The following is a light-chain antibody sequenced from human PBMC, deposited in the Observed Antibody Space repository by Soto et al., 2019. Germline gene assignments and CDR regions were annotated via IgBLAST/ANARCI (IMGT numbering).Light chain of an antibody. CDR2: EAS. J-gene: IGKJ1*01. Sequence: DIQMTQFPSTLAASVGDRVTITCRASQSIDKWLAWYQQKPGKAPNLLIYEASNLEGGDPSRFSGSRSGTDFTLTISSLQPDDFATYYCQQYKIYPTFGQGTKVETK. CDR1: QSIDKW. CDR3: QQYKIYPT. V-gene: IGKV1-5*03.